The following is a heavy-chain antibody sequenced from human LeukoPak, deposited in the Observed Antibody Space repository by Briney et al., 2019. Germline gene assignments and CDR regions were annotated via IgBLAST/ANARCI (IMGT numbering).Heavy chain of an antibody. CDR2: ISSDGTTT. CDR3: ARFAYDSGSLS. V-gene: IGHV3-74*01. J-gene: IGHJ5*02. CDR1: GFTFSDHY. D-gene: IGHD3-10*01. Sequence: GGSLRLSCAASGFTFSDHYMDWVRQAPGKGLEWVSRISSDGTTTTYADSVKGRFTISRDNARNTLYLQMNSLRAEDTAVYYCARFAYDSGSLSWGQGALVTVSS.